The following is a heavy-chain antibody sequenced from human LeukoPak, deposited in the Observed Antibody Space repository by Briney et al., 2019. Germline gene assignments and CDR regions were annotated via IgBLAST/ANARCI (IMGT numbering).Heavy chain of an antibody. CDR1: GFTFSSYA. D-gene: IGHD3-22*01. V-gene: IGHV3-23*01. Sequence: GGSLRLSCAASGFTFSSYAMSWVRQAPGKGLQWVSTISAGGGTTNYADSVKGRFTISRDNSKNTLYLQMNSLRAEDTAVYYCAKIDSSGYYESLDYCGQGTLVTVSS. CDR3: AKIDSSGYYESLDY. CDR2: ISAGGGTT. J-gene: IGHJ4*02.